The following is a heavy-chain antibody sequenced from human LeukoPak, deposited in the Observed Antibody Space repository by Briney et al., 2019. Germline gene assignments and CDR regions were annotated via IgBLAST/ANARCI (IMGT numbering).Heavy chain of an antibody. J-gene: IGHJ3*02. V-gene: IGHV3-23*01. D-gene: IGHD1-7*01. Sequence: PGGSLRLSCAASGFTFSSYWMSWVRQAPGKGLEWVSAISGSGGSTYYADSVKGRFTISRDNSKNTLYLQMNSLKTEDTAVYYCTTDHFLHQNYEDAFDIWGQGTMVTVSS. CDR2: ISGSGGST. CDR3: TTDHFLHQNYEDAFDI. CDR1: GFTFSSYW.